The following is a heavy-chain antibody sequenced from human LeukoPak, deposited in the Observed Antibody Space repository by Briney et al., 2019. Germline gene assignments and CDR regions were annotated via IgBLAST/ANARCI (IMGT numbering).Heavy chain of an antibody. Sequence: PSETLSLTCTVSGYSISSGYYWGCIRQPPGKGLEWIGSIYHSGSTYYNPSLESRVTISVDTSKNQFSLKLTSVTAADTAVYYCARGGRLQSNLVDYWGQGTLVTVSS. CDR3: ARGGRLQSNLVDY. D-gene: IGHD4-11*01. CDR1: GYSISSGYY. CDR2: IYHSGST. J-gene: IGHJ4*02. V-gene: IGHV4-38-2*02.